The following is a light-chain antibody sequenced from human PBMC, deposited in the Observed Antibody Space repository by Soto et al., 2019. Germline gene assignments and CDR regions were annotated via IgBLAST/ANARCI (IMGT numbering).Light chain of an antibody. CDR3: QQLYSFPLT. Sequence: SQMTQSPSSVSASIGDRVTITCQASQDFSNFLAWYQQKPGRAPKLLMYDASTLQSGVPSRFSGSGSGTEFTLTISSLQPEDFATYYCQQLYSFPLTFGGGTKVDIK. V-gene: IGKV1-9*01. J-gene: IGKJ4*01. CDR1: QDFSNF. CDR2: DAS.